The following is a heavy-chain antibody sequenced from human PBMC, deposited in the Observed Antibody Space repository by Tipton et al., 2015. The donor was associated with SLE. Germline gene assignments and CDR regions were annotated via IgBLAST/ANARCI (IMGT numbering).Heavy chain of an antibody. CDR1: GGSISSSSYY. J-gene: IGHJ4*02. Sequence: TLSLTCTVSGGSISSSSYYWGWIRQPPGKGLKWIGSIYYSGSTYYNPSLKSRVTISVDTSKNQFSLKLSSVTAADTAAYYCARHPYCSSTSCYTTMDRLFDYWGQGTLVTVSS. D-gene: IGHD2-2*02. CDR3: ARHPYCSSTSCYTTMDRLFDY. V-gene: IGHV4-39*01. CDR2: IYYSGST.